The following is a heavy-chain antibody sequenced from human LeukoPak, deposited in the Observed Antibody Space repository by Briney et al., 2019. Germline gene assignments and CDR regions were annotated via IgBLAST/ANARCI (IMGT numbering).Heavy chain of an antibody. J-gene: IGHJ3*02. D-gene: IGHD2-21*02. CDR1: SGSISSYAYF. V-gene: IGHV4-31*03. CDR3: ARGDFIVVVTATTKTDAFDI. Sequence: SETLSLTCTVSSGSISSYAYFWGWIRQPPGKGLEWIGYIYYSGSTYYNPSLKSRVTISVDTSKNQFSLKLSSVTAADTAVYYCARGDFIVVVTATTKTDAFDIWGQGTLVTVSS. CDR2: IYYSGST.